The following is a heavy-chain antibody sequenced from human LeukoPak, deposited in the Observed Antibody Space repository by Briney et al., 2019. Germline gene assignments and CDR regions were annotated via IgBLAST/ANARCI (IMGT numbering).Heavy chain of an antibody. V-gene: IGHV4-34*01. Sequence: PSETLSLTCAVYGGSFSGYYWSWIRQPPGKGLEWIGSIYYSGSTYYNPSLKSRVTISVDTSKNQFSLKLSSVTAADTAVYCCARHPKQTTYYDFWSGYYIAAFDIWGQGTMVTVSS. CDR1: GGSFSGYY. D-gene: IGHD3-3*01. CDR2: IYYSGST. J-gene: IGHJ3*02. CDR3: ARHPKQTTYYDFWSGYYIAAFDI.